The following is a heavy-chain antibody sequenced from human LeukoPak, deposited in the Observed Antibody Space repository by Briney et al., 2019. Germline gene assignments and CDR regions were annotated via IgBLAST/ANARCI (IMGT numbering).Heavy chain of an antibody. CDR3: ARLYSSSWYKSWFDP. V-gene: IGHV1-8*01. J-gene: IGHJ5*02. Sequence: GASVKVSCKASGYAFTSYDINWVRQATGQGLEWMGWMNPNSGNTGYAQKFQGRVTMTRNTSISTAYMELSSLRSDDTAVYYCARLYSSSWYKSWFDPWGQGTLVTVSS. D-gene: IGHD6-13*01. CDR2: MNPNSGNT. CDR1: GYAFTSYD.